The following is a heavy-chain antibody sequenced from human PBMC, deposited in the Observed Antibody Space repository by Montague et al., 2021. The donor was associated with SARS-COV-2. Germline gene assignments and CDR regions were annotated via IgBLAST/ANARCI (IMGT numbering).Heavy chain of an antibody. Sequence: SETLSLTCAVYGGSFSGYYWSWIRQPPGKGLEWIGEINHSGSTNYNPSLKSRVTISVDTSKNQFSLKLSSVTAADTAAYYCARERYSFSLTRGSTWFDPWGQGTLVTVSS. J-gene: IGHJ5*02. D-gene: IGHD3-9*01. V-gene: IGHV4-34*01. CDR2: INHSGST. CDR3: ARERYSFSLTRGSTWFDP. CDR1: GGSFSGYY.